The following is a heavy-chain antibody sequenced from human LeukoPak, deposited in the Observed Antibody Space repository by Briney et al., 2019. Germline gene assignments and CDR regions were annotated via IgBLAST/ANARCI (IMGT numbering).Heavy chain of an antibody. D-gene: IGHD1-26*01. J-gene: IGHJ4*02. CDR3: ARDPVGGSTIFDY. CDR1: GDSVSSNSAA. CDR2: TYYRSKWYY. V-gene: IGHV6-1*01. Sequence: SQTLSLTCAISGDSVSSNSAAWNWIRQSPSRGLEWLGRTYYRSKWYYDYAVAVKSRISINPDTSRNQFSLQLSSVTPEDTAVYYCARDPVGGSTIFDYWGQGTLVTVSS.